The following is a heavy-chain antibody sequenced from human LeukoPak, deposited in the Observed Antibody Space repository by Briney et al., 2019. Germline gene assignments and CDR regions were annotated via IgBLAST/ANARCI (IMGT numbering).Heavy chain of an antibody. D-gene: IGHD3-10*01. CDR2: ISYDGSNK. CDR1: GFTFSSYA. J-gene: IGHJ4*02. Sequence: GRSLRLSCAASGFTFSSYAMHWGRQAPGKGLEWVAVISYDGSNKYYADSVKGRFTISRDNSKNTLYLQMNSLRAEDTAVYYCAAPMVRGVILDYWGQGTLVTVSS. CDR3: AAPMVRGVILDY. V-gene: IGHV3-30*04.